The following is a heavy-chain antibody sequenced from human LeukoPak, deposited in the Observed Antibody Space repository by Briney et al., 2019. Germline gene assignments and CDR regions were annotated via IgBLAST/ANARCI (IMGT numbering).Heavy chain of an antibody. V-gene: IGHV4-59*08. J-gene: IGHJ4*02. CDR3: GRQTCSGGSCPFDY. CDR2: IHYSGSS. CDR1: GGSISSYY. Sequence: SETLSLVCIVSGGSISSYYWSWIRQPPGKGLEWIGYIHYSGSSNYNPSLKSRVTISVDTSKNQFSLKLSSVTAAGTAVYYCGRQTCSGGSCPFDYWGQGTVVTVSS. D-gene: IGHD2-15*01.